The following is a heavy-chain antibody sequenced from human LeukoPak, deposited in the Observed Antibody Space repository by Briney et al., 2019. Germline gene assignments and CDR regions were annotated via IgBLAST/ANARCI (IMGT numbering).Heavy chain of an antibody. V-gene: IGHV3-30*18. CDR2: ILYDGSNK. J-gene: IGHJ3*02. CDR3: AKGDYGGNSHTFDI. D-gene: IGHD4-23*01. CDR1: GFTFSAYA. Sequence: GGSLRLSCAASGFTFSAYAMHWVRQAPGKGLEWVAVILYDGSNKYYADSVKGRLTISRDNSKNTLSLQVNSLRSEDTAVYFCAKGDYGGNSHTFDIWGQGTMVTVSS.